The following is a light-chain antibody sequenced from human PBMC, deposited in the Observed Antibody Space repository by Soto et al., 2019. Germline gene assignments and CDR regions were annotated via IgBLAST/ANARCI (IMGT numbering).Light chain of an antibody. CDR3: QVWDSSSDHRV. Sequence: YELTQPPSVSVAPGKTARITCGGNNIGSKSVHWYQQKPGQAPVLVIYYDSDRPSGIPERFSGSNSGNTATLTISRVEAGDEADYYCQVWDSSSDHRVFGGGTQLTVL. J-gene: IGLJ2*01. CDR1: NIGSKS. CDR2: YDS. V-gene: IGLV3-21*04.